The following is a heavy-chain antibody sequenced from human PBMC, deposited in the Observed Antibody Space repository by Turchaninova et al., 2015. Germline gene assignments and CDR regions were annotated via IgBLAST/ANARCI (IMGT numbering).Heavy chain of an antibody. D-gene: IGHD2-15*01. Sequence: QVQLVQSGAEVREPGTSVKVSCKASGYSFTSYGISWVRQAPGQGLEWMGWMSTYSGDTNYAQNLQGRVTLSTDTSTRTAYMELRSLRSDDTAVXXCARWTVAASDSLXXWGQGXKLTVSS. CDR3: ARWTVAASDSLXX. J-gene: IGHJ3*02. CDR1: GYSFTSYG. CDR2: MSTYSGDT. V-gene: IGHV1-18*04.